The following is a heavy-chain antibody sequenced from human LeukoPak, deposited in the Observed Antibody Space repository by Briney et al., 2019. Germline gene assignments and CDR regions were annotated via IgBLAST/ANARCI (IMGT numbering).Heavy chain of an antibody. CDR1: GGSISNYY. CDR2: IYYSGST. CDR3: ARTTEAHSWRTRYYDYYMDV. D-gene: IGHD6-13*01. Sequence: SETLSLTCTVSGGSISNYYWSWIRQPPGKGLEWIGYIYYSGSTNYNPSLKSRVTISVDTSKNQFSLKLSSVTAADTAVYYCARTTEAHSWRTRYYDYYMDVWGKGTTVTVSS. J-gene: IGHJ6*03. V-gene: IGHV4-59*01.